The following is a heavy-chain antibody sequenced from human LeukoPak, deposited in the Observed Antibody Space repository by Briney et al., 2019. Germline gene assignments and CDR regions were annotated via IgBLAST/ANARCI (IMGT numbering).Heavy chain of an antibody. V-gene: IGHV4-4*02. D-gene: IGHD3-16*01. CDR3: AREGPNYVWGSYFDY. CDR2: IYHSGST. J-gene: IGHJ4*02. Sequence: SETLSLTCTVSGGSISSSNWWSWVRQPPGKGLEWIGEIYHSGSTNYNPSLKSRVTISVDKSKNQFSLKLSSVTAADTAVYYCAREGPNYVWGSYFDYWGQGTLVTVSS. CDR1: GGSISSSNW.